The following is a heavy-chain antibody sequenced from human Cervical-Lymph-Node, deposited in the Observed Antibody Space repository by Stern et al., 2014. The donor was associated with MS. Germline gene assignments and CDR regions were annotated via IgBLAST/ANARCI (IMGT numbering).Heavy chain of an antibody. D-gene: IGHD4-17*01. CDR2: INPMFGTA. V-gene: IGHV1-69*01. CDR3: ARDGDSSMLGLDV. Sequence: VQLVESGAAVKKPGSSVKVSCKASGCTLSDYGISWVRQAPGQGLEWMGGINPMFGTANYAQKFQGRVTITADDSTNTAYMDLSSLTSDDTAVYYCARDGDSSMLGLDVWGQGTTVTVSS. CDR1: GCTLSDYG. J-gene: IGHJ6*02.